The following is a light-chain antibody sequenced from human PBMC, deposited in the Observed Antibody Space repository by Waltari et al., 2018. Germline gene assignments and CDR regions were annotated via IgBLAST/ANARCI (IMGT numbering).Light chain of an antibody. CDR1: QSVSSN. CDR3: QQYNNWPPELT. J-gene: IGKJ4*01. Sequence: EIVMTQSPATLSVSPGERATLSCRASQSVSSNFAWYQQKPGQAPRLLIYGASTRATGIPARFSGSGSGTEFTLTISSMQSEDFAVYYCQQYNNWPPELTFGGGTKVEIK. V-gene: IGKV3-15*01. CDR2: GAS.